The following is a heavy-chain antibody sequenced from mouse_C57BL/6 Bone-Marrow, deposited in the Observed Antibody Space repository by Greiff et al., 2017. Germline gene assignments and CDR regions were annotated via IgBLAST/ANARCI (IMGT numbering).Heavy chain of an antibody. CDR2: FYPGSGSI. CDR1: GYPFTEYT. Sequence: QVQLQQSGAELVKPGASVKLSCKASGYPFTEYTIHWVKQRTGQGLEWIGWFYPGSGSIKSNEKFKDKATLTANKYSSTVTMELSRWRSEDSAVSFYERHEGGGYDPRFDYWGQGTTLTVSS. CDR3: ERHEGGGYDPRFDY. J-gene: IGHJ2*01. V-gene: IGHV1-62-2*01. D-gene: IGHD2-2*01.